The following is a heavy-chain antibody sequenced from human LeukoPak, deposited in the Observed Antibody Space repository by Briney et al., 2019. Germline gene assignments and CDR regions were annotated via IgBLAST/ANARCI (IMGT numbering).Heavy chain of an antibody. J-gene: IGHJ4*02. CDR1: GFTFSDYG. D-gene: IGHD1/OR15-1a*01. CDR3: AKEGTASKPSDLDY. V-gene: IGHV3-30*02. Sequence: PGGSLRLSCAASGFTFSDYGIHWVRQAPGKGLEWVAFIRFDGSSKYYTDSVKGRFTISRDNSRNTVYLQMNSLRVEDTAAYYCAKEGTASKPSDLDYWGQGTLVTVSS. CDR2: IRFDGSSK.